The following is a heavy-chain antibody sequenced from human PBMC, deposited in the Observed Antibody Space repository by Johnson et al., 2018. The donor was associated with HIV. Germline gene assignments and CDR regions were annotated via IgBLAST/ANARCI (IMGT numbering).Heavy chain of an antibody. CDR2: ISYDGSNK. V-gene: IGHV3-30-3*01. Sequence: VQLVESGGGVVQPGRSLRLSCAASGFTFSSYAMHWVRQAPGKGLEWVAVISYDGSNKYYADSVKGRFTISRDNAKKSLYVQMNSLRAEDTAVYYCARHSTSSTMGAFDIWGQGTMVTVSS. CDR1: GFTFSSYA. D-gene: IGHD6-6*01. CDR3: ARHSTSSTMGAFDI. J-gene: IGHJ3*02.